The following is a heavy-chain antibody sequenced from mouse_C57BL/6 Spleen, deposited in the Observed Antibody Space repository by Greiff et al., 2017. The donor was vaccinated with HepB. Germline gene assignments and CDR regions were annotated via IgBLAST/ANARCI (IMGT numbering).Heavy chain of an antibody. Sequence: EVKLQESGPVLVKPGPSVKISCKASGFTFTDYYMHWVKQSHGKSLEWIGLVYPYNGGTSYNQKFKGKATLTVDTSSSTAYMELNSLTSEDSAVYYCARAVSTARGDYFDYWGQGTTLTVSS. CDR3: ARAVSTARGDYFDY. D-gene: IGHD1-2*01. J-gene: IGHJ2*01. V-gene: IGHV1-36*01. CDR2: VYPYNGGT. CDR1: GFTFTDYY.